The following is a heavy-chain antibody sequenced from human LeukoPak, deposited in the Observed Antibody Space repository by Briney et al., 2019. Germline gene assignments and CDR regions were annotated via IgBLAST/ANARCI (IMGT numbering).Heavy chain of an antibody. Sequence: ASVKVSCKASGYTFTSYAMHWVRQAPGQRLEWMGWINAGNGNTKYSQKFQGRVTITRDTSASTAYMELSSLRSEDTAVYYCAREGPYYYGSGSYLYWGQGTLVTVSS. J-gene: IGHJ4*02. V-gene: IGHV1-3*01. CDR2: INAGNGNT. CDR3: AREGPYYYGSGSYLY. D-gene: IGHD3-10*01. CDR1: GYTFTSYA.